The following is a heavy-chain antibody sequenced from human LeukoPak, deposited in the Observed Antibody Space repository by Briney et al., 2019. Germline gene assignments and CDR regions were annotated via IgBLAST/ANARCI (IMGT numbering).Heavy chain of an antibody. CDR1: GFTFTRHG. Sequence: GGSLRLSCAASGFTFTRHGMHWVRQAPGKGLEWVANIKQDGSEKYYVDSVKGRFTISRDNAKNSLYLQMNSLRAEDTAVYYCARAGYDKWGQGTMVTVSS. CDR3: ARAGYDK. J-gene: IGHJ3*02. D-gene: IGHD3-10*01. V-gene: IGHV3-7*01. CDR2: IKQDGSEK.